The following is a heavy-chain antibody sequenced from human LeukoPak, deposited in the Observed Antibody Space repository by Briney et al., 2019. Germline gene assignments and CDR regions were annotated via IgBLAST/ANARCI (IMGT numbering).Heavy chain of an antibody. CDR2: INPSGGST. CDR3: ARVWFGDYFDY. V-gene: IGHV1-46*01. D-gene: IGHD3-10*01. J-gene: IGHJ4*02. Sequence: ASVKVSCKASGYTFTSYYMHWVRQAPGQGLEWMGIINPSGGSTSYAQKFQGRVTMTRDMSTSTVYMELSSLRSDDTAVYYCARVWFGDYFDYWGQGTLVTVSS. CDR1: GYTFTSYY.